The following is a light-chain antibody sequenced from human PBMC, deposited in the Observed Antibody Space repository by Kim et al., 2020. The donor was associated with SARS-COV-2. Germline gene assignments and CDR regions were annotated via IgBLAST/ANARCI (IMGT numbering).Light chain of an antibody. CDR1: QSINFY. CDR2: AAS. V-gene: IGKV1-39*01. Sequence: DIQMTQSPSSLSASVGDRVTITCRASQSINFYLNWYQQKPGIAPKLLISAASRPQSGVPSRFSGSGSGTDFTLTINSLQPEDFATYYCQQTDSSLITFGQGTRLEIK. J-gene: IGKJ5*01. CDR3: QQTDSSLIT.